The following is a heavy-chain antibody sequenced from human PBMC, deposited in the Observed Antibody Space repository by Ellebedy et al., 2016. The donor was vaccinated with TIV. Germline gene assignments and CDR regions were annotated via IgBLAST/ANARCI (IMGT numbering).Heavy chain of an antibody. V-gene: IGHV2-5*02. CDR2: VYWDDDK. D-gene: IGHD2-2*02. J-gene: IGHJ1*01. CDR1: GFSLSTTGVG. CDR3: APTLYTSTWYRSADYFQH. Sequence: SGPTLVKPTQTLTLTCTFSGFSLSTTGVGVGWIRQPPGKALEWLATVYWDDDKRYSPSLTNRLTVTKDTSKNQVVLRMTDMDPVDTATYYCAPTLYTSTWYRSADYFQHWGQGSLVTVSS.